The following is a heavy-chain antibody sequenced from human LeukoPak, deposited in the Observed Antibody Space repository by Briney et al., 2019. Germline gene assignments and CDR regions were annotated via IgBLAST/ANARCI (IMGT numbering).Heavy chain of an antibody. CDR3: ARAGYDSSGFIGFDP. J-gene: IGHJ5*02. Sequence: GGSLRLSCAASGFTFSTYDMHWVRQPIGKGLEWVSVIGTAGDTYYLGPVKGRFTISRENAKNSLYLQMNSLRAGDTAVYYCARAGYDSSGFIGFDPWGQGTLVTVSS. V-gene: IGHV3-13*01. CDR1: GFTFSTYD. CDR2: IGTAGDT. D-gene: IGHD3-22*01.